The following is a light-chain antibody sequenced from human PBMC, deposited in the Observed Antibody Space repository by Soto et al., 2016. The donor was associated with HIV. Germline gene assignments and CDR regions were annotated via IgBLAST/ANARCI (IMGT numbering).Light chain of an antibody. Sequence: DIQMTQSPSTLSASVGDRVTITCRASQSISSWLAWYQQKPGKAPKLLMYKASTLESGVPLRFSGSGSGTEFTLTVSSLQPDDFATYYCQQYYDGWTFGQGTKV. CDR3: QQYYDGWT. CDR1: QSISSW. CDR2: KAS. V-gene: IGKV1-5*03. J-gene: IGKJ1*01.